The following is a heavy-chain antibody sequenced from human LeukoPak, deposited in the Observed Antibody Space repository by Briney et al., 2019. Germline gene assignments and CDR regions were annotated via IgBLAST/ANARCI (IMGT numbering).Heavy chain of an antibody. Sequence: GGSLRLSCAASGFTFSSYDMSWVRQAPGKGLEWVSAISGSGGSTYYADSVKGRFSISRDNSKNTLYLQMNSLRAEDTAVYYCSSTSLAWAGFDYWGQGTLVTVSS. D-gene: IGHD2-2*01. CDR2: ISGSGGST. CDR1: GFTFSSYD. CDR3: SSTSLAWAGFDY. V-gene: IGHV3-23*01. J-gene: IGHJ4*02.